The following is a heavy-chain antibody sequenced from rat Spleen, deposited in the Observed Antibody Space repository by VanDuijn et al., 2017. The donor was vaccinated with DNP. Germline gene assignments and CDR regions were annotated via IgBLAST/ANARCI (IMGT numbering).Heavy chain of an antibody. D-gene: IGHD1-4*01. V-gene: IGHV4-2*01. CDR1: GFIFHDYW. CDR3: AREAAGVDY. CDR2: INKDSSTI. J-gene: IGHJ2*01. Sequence: EVKLVESGGGLVQPGRSLKLSCSGSGFIFHDYWMGWVRQAPGKGLEWIGEINKDSSTIKYAPSLKDKFTISRDKAQNTLYLQMSKLGSEDTAIYFCAREAAGVDYWGQGVMVTVSS.